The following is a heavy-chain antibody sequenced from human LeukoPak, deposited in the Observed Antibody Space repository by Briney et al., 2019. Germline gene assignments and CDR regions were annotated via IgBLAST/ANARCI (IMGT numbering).Heavy chain of an antibody. CDR2: INRSDGST. V-gene: IGHV3-23*01. CDR1: GFTFSSLS. Sequence: GGSLRLSCTASGFTFSSLSMSWVRQAPGKGLEWISAINRSDGSTYYADSVKGRVTITRDTSKNTAYMQMNSLRAEDTAVYYCAKDPPNSVVVVAATGNNFDYWGQGTLVTVSS. J-gene: IGHJ4*02. D-gene: IGHD2-15*01. CDR3: AKDPPNSVVVVAATGNNFDY.